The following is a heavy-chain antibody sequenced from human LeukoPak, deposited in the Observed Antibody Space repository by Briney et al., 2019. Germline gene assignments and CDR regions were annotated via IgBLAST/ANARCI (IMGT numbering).Heavy chain of an antibody. D-gene: IGHD6-19*01. Sequence: ASVKVSCKASGYTLTSYDINWVRQATEQGLEWMGWMNPNSGNTGYAQKFQGRVTMTRNTSISTAYMELSSLRSEDTAVYYCARAITNPSIAVAGTSKKLNWFDPWGQGTLVTVSS. CDR3: ARAITNPSIAVAGTSKKLNWFDP. CDR1: GYTLTSYD. CDR2: MNPNSGNT. J-gene: IGHJ5*02. V-gene: IGHV1-8*01.